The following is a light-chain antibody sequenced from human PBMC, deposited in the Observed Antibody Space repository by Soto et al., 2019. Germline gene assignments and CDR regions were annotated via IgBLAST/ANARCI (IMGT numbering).Light chain of an antibody. CDR1: QSVTGN. V-gene: IGKV3-15*01. J-gene: IGKJ4*02. CDR3: QQYKNWPRT. Sequence: EIVLTQSPGALSLSPGERATLSCGASQSVTGNYLAWYQQKRGQAPRLLIYGASTRATDMPGRFSGSGSGTEFTLTISSLQSEDFAVYYCQQYKNWPRTFGRGTKVDIK. CDR2: GAS.